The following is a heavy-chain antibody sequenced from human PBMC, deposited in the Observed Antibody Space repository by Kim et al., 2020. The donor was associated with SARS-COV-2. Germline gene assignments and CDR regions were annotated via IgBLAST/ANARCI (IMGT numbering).Heavy chain of an antibody. J-gene: IGHJ6*02. CDR2: ISSSTGTI. CDR1: GFIFSSYS. V-gene: IGHV3-48*02. CDR3: ARARGMDV. Sequence: GGSLRLSCAASGFIFSSYSMNWVRQAPGKGLEWVSYISSSTGTIYYADSVRGRFTISRYNAENSLYLQMNSLRDEDTAVYYCARARGMDVWGQGTTVTVSS.